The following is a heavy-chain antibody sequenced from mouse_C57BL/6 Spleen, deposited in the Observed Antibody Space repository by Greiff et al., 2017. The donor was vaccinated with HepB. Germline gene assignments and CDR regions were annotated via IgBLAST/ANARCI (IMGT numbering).Heavy chain of an antibody. Sequence: QVHVKQPGAELVKPGASVKMSCKASGYTFTSYWITWVKQRPGQGLEWIGDIYPGSGSTNYNEKFKSKATLTVDTSSSTAYMQLSSLTSEDSAVYYCARGPYYGSFAYWGQGTLVTVSA. CDR2: IYPGSGST. CDR3: ARGPYYGSFAY. J-gene: IGHJ3*01. V-gene: IGHV1-55*01. D-gene: IGHD1-1*01. CDR1: GYTFTSYW.